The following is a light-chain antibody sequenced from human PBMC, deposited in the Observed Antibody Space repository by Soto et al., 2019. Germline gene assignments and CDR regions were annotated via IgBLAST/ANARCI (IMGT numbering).Light chain of an antibody. CDR1: QGISSY. CDR3: LHLSSYSPDT. V-gene: IGKV1-9*01. J-gene: IGKJ3*01. CDR2: AAS. Sequence: DIQLTQSPSFLSASLGDRATITCRASQGISSYLAWYQQKPGKAPKLLIYAASTMQNGVPSRFSGSGSGTEFSIPISSLQPDEFSTFYCLHLSSYSPDTFGPGTKVDI.